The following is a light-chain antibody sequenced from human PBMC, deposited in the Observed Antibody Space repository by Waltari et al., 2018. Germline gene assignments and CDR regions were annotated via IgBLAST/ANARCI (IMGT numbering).Light chain of an antibody. V-gene: IGLV3-1*01. CDR2: QDT. Sequence: SYELTQPPSVSVSPGQTASITCSGDELGDKYACWYQQKPGQSPVLVIYQDTKRPSGIPERFSGSSSGNTATLTIRGTQARDEADYYCQAWDRGTWVFGGGTKLTVL. CDR1: ELGDKY. J-gene: IGLJ3*02. CDR3: QAWDRGTWV.